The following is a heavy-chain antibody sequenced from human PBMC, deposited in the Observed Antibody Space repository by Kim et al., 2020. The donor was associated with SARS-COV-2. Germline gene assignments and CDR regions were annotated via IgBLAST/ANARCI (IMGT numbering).Heavy chain of an antibody. CDR3: ARDRPTMVRGRGWFDP. V-gene: IGHV1-46*01. Sequence: KFQGRVTMTRDTSTSTVYMELSSLTSEDTAMYYCARDRPTMVRGRGWFDPWGQGTLVTVSS. J-gene: IGHJ5*02. D-gene: IGHD3-10*01.